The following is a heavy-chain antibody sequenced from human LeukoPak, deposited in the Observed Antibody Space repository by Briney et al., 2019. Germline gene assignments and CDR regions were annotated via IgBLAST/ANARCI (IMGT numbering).Heavy chain of an antibody. Sequence: ASVKVSCKASGYTFTSYYMHWVRQAPGQGLEWMGIINPSGGSTSYAQKFQGRVTMTEDTSTDTAYMELSSLRSEDTAVYYCATATGEPPGPYYWGQGTLVTVSS. CDR1: GYTFTSYY. CDR3: ATATGEPPGPYY. V-gene: IGHV1-46*01. D-gene: IGHD1-14*01. J-gene: IGHJ4*02. CDR2: INPSGGST.